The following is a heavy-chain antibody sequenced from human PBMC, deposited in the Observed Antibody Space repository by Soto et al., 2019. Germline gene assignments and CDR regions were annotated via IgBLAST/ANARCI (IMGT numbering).Heavy chain of an antibody. J-gene: IGHJ5*02. CDR2: ISAYNGKT. D-gene: IGHD3-9*01. CDR1: GDTFTSYG. Sequence: QVQLVQSGAEVKKPGASVKVSCKASGDTFTSYGISWVRQAPGQGLEWMGWISAYNGKTNYAQKLQGRVTMTTDTSTSTAYMELRSLRSDDTAVYYCARADRRRYFDWFIIWGQGTLVTVSS. V-gene: IGHV1-18*01. CDR3: ARADRRRYFDWFII.